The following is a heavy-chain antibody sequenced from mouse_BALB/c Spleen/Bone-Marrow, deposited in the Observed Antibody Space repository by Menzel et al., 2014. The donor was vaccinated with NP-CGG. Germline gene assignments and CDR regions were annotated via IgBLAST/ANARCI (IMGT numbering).Heavy chain of an antibody. Sequence: EVQLVESGGGLVKPGGSLKLSCAASGFAFSSYDMSWVRQTPEKRLEWVAYISSGGGSTYYPDTVKGRFTISRDNAKNTLYLQMSSLKSDYTSMYYCSRHRYRYLHFHVWRARTTVTVSS. J-gene: IGHJ1*01. CDR1: GFAFSSYD. CDR3: SRHRYRYLHFHV. V-gene: IGHV5-12-1*01. D-gene: IGHD1-2*01. CDR2: ISSGGGST.